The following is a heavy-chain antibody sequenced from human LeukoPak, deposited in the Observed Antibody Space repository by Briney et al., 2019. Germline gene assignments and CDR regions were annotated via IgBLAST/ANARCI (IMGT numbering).Heavy chain of an antibody. CDR1: GFTFSYYA. CDR2: ISGSGGST. J-gene: IGHJ4*02. CDR3: AKDTRYCSSTSCL. V-gene: IGHV3-23*01. Sequence: GGSLRLSCAASGFTFSYYAMSWVRQAPGKGLEWVSAISGSGGSTYYADSVKGRFTISRDNSKNTLYLQMNSLRAEDTAVYYCAKDTRYCSSTSCLWGQGTLVTVSS. D-gene: IGHD2-2*01.